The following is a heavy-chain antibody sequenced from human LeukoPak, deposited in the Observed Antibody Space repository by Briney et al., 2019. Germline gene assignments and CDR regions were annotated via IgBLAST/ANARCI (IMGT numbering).Heavy chain of an antibody. V-gene: IGHV3-9*01. Sequence: PGGSLRLSCAASGFTFDDYAMHWVRQAPGKGLEWVSGISWNSGSIGYADSVKGRFTISRDNAKNSLYLQMNSLRAEDTALYYCVKGIAVAGPYYFDYWGQGTLVTVSS. D-gene: IGHD6-19*01. J-gene: IGHJ4*02. CDR3: VKGIAVAGPYYFDY. CDR2: ISWNSGSI. CDR1: GFTFDDYA.